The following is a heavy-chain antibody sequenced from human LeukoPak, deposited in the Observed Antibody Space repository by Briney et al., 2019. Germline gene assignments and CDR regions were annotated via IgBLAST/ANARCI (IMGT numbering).Heavy chain of an antibody. CDR1: GFTFSNYA. CDR2: ISYGGSNK. CDR3: AELGITMIGGV. D-gene: IGHD3-10*02. Sequence: PGGSLRLSCAASGFTFSNYAMHWVRQAPGKGLEWVAVISYGGSNKYYTDSVKGRFTISRDNAKNSLYLQMNSLRAEDTAVYYCAELGITMIGGVWGKGTTVTISS. J-gene: IGHJ6*04. V-gene: IGHV3-30*04.